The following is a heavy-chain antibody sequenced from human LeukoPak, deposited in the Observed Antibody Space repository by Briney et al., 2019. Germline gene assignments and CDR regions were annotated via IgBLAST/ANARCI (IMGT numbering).Heavy chain of an antibody. CDR3: ARAGGVWGSYRYYDY. J-gene: IGHJ4*02. V-gene: IGHV3-64*01. D-gene: IGHD3-16*02. CDR1: GFTFSSYA. Sequence: GGSLRLSCAASGFTFSSYAMHWVRQAPGKGLEYVSAISSNGGSTYYANSVKGRFTISRDNSKNTLYLQMGSLRAEDMAVCYCARAGGVWGSYRYYDYWGQGTLVTVSS. CDR2: ISSNGGST.